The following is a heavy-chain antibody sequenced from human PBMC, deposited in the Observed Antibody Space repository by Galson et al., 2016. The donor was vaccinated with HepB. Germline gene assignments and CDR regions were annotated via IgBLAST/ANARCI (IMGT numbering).Heavy chain of an antibody. Sequence: SETLSLTCTVTGASITNDYWSWIQQPPGKGLEWIGYVHHSGSTVYNPSLGSRFTLSLATSKNQFSLTLTFVTAPDTAMYFCARYIRTGAYQIDSWGPGTLVTVSS. CDR3: ARYIRTGAYQIDS. J-gene: IGHJ4*02. V-gene: IGHV4-59*01. D-gene: IGHD7-27*01. CDR2: VHHSGST. CDR1: GASITNDY.